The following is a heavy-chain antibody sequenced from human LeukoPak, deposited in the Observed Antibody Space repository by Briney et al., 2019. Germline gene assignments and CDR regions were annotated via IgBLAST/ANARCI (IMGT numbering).Heavy chain of an antibody. CDR3: ATTASRGPQSAGYFQY. CDR1: GFTFSNYG. Sequence: PGGSLRLSCAASGFTFSNYGMHWVRQAPGKGLEWVAVIWYDGSNKYCSDSVKGRFTISRDNSKNTLYLQMNSLRAEDTAVYYCATTASRGPQSAGYFQYWGQGTLVTVSS. J-gene: IGHJ1*01. CDR2: IWYDGSNK. V-gene: IGHV3-33*01.